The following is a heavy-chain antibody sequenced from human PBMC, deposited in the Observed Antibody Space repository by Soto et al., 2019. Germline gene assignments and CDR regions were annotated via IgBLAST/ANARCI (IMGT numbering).Heavy chain of an antibody. D-gene: IGHD6-19*01. Sequence: QITLKESGPTLVKPTQTLTLTCTFSGFSLRDYAVGVGWIRQPPGKALEWLSFIYWNDNEYYSPSLRSRLTISKDTSKNQVVLTMTNMDPVDTATYYCAHGSGWLFDYWGQGNLVTVSS. CDR1: GFSLRDYAVG. V-gene: IGHV2-5*01. J-gene: IGHJ4*02. CDR2: IYWNDNE. CDR3: AHGSGWLFDY.